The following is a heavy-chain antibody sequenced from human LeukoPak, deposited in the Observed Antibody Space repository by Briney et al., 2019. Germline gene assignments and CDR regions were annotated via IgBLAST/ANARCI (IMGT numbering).Heavy chain of an antibody. CDR2: IWYDGSNK. V-gene: IGHV3-33*01. CDR1: GFTFSSYG. D-gene: IGHD3-10*01. CDR3: ARGYGEFLTRYYFGY. Sequence: GRSLRLSCAASGFTFSSYGMHWVHQAPGKGLEWVAVIWYDGSNKYYADSVKGRFTISRDNSKNTLYLQMNSLRAEDTAVYYCARGYGEFLTRYYFGYWGQGTLVTVSS. J-gene: IGHJ4*02.